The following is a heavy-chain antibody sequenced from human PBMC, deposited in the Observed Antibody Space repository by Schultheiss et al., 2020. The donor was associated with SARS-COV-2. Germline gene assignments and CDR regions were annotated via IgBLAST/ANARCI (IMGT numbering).Heavy chain of an antibody. Sequence: GGSPRLSCAASGFTFSSYSMNWVRQAPGKGLEWVSYISSSSSTIYYADSVKGRFTISRDNAKNSLYLQMNSLRAEDTAVYYCARLNSSWINERPYNWFDPWGQGTLVTVSS. CDR1: GFTFSSYS. CDR2: ISSSSSTI. D-gene: IGHD6-13*01. CDR3: ARLNSSWINERPYNWFDP. J-gene: IGHJ5*02. V-gene: IGHV3-48*01.